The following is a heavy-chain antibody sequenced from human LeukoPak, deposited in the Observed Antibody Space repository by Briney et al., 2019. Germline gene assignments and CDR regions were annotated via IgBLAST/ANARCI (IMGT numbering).Heavy chain of an antibody. Sequence: PSETLSLTCTVSGYSISSGYYWGWLRQPPGKGLEWVGIIYHSGSTYYNPSLKSRVNISVDTSKNHFSLKLSSVTASDTAVYYCARLGYCSSTSCYRSWFDPWGQGTLVTVSS. CDR1: GYSISSGYY. D-gene: IGHD2-2*01. J-gene: IGHJ5*02. CDR3: ARLGYCSSTSCYRSWFDP. CDR2: IYHSGST. V-gene: IGHV4-38-2*02.